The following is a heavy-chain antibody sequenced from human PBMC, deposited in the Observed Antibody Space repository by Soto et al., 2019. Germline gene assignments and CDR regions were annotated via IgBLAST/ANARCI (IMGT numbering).Heavy chain of an antibody. V-gene: IGHV4-59*08. D-gene: IGHD3-9*01. Sequence: SETLSLTCTVSGGSISSYYWSWIRQPPGKGLEWIGYIYYSGSTNYNPSLKSRVTISVDTSKNQFSLKLSSVTAADTAVYYCVRLTVDSYYDILTGYTFDYWGQGTLVTVSS. J-gene: IGHJ4*02. CDR3: VRLTVDSYYDILTGYTFDY. CDR2: IYYSGST. CDR1: GGSISSYY.